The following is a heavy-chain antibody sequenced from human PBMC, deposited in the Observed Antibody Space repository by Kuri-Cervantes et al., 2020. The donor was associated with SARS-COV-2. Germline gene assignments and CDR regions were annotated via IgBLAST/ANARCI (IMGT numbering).Heavy chain of an antibody. CDR1: GGSTSNDNYY. J-gene: IGHJ4*02. V-gene: IGHV4-39*01. CDR2: IHYTGSA. Sequence: SETLSLTCTVSGGSTSNDNYYWDWIRQPPGKGLEWIGNIHYTGSAYYTWSLKSRVTISVDTSKNQFSLKLNSVTAADTAVYYCARVGDGYKRRRQHGNFDYWGQGTLVTVSS. D-gene: IGHD5-24*01. CDR3: ARVGDGYKRRRQHGNFDY.